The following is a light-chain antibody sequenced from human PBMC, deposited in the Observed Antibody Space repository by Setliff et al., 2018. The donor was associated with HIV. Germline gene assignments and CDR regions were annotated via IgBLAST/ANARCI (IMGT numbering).Light chain of an antibody. V-gene: IGLV2-14*03. Sequence: QSALTQPASVSGSPGQSITISCTGISSDVGGYYSVSWYQQHPGKAPKLMIYDVINRPSGVSNRFSGSRSGNTASLTISGLQVGDEADYYCSSYTTSSTLYVFGPGTKGTVL. CDR3: SSYTTSSTLYV. CDR1: SSDVGGYYS. J-gene: IGLJ1*01. CDR2: DVI.